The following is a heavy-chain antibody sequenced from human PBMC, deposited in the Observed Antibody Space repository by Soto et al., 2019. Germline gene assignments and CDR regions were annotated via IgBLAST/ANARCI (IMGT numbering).Heavy chain of an antibody. CDR1: GFTVSSNY. Sequence: GGSLRLSCAASGFTVSSNYMSWVRQAPGKGLEWVSVIYSGGRTYYADSVKGRFTISRDNSKNTLYLQMNSLRAEDTAVYYCARTKKWEPSRTYDAFDIWGQGTMVTVSS. D-gene: IGHD1-26*01. CDR3: ARTKKWEPSRTYDAFDI. V-gene: IGHV3-53*01. J-gene: IGHJ3*02. CDR2: IYSGGRT.